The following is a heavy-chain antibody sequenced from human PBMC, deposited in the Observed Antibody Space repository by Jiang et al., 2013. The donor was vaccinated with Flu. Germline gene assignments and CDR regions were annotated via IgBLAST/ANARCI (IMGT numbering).Heavy chain of an antibody. CDR1: GFTFSSYW. CDR2: INSDGSST. Sequence: AASGFTFSSYWMHWVRQAPGKGLVWVSRINSDGSSTSYADSVKGRFTISRDNSKNTLYLQMSSLRAEDRAVYYCATDTQHRVLQQWGQGTLVIVTS. V-gene: IGHV3-74*01. CDR3: ATDTQHRVLQQ. D-gene: IGHD6-13*01. J-gene: IGHJ1*01.